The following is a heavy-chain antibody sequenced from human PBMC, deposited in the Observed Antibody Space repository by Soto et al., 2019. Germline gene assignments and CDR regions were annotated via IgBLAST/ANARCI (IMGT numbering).Heavy chain of an antibody. D-gene: IGHD5-12*01. CDR3: AKDLRSGYDAFDI. CDR2: ISGSGGST. V-gene: IGHV3-23*01. J-gene: IGHJ3*02. Sequence: GESLKISCAASGFTFSSYAMSWVRQAPGKGLEWVSAISGSGGSTYYADSVKGRFTISRDNSKNTLYLQMNSLRAEDTAVYYCAKDLRSGYDAFDIWGQGTMVTVSS. CDR1: GFTFSSYA.